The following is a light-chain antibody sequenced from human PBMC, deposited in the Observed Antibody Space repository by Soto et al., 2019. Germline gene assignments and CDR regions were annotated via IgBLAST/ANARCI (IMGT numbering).Light chain of an antibody. Sequence: EIVLTQSPGSLSLSPGDRVTLSCRASQSVINNYLAWYQQKPGQAPRLLIFGTSSRATGIPDRFSGSGSGTDFTLTISRLEPEDFAVYYCQRYGSSPGLFTFGPGTKVEIK. CDR3: QRYGSSPGLFT. CDR2: GTS. CDR1: QSVINNY. V-gene: IGKV3-20*01. J-gene: IGKJ3*01.